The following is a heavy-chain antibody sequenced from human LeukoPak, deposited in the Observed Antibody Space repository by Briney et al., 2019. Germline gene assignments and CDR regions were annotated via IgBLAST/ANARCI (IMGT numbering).Heavy chain of an antibody. CDR2: ISAGGDNT. CDR1: GFTFSSYA. J-gene: IGHJ4*02. Sequence: PGGSLRLSCAASGFTFSSYAMSWVRQAPGKGLEWVSAISAGGDNTYYAESVKGRFTISRDNSKNTVYLQMTSVTAEDTAGYYCAKKRTPVAGTNYFDYWGQGILVTVSS. V-gene: IGHV3-23*01. CDR3: AKKRTPVAGTNYFDY. D-gene: IGHD6-19*01.